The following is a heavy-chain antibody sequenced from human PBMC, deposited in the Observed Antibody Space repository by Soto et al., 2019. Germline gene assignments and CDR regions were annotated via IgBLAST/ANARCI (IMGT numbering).Heavy chain of an antibody. CDR3: ASSYCGGDCYPDYFDY. J-gene: IGHJ4*02. D-gene: IGHD2-21*02. V-gene: IGHV3-7*01. CDR1: GFTFSSYW. CDR2: IKQDGSEK. Sequence: PGGSLRLSCAAPGFTFSSYWMSWVRQAPGKGLERVANIKQDGSEKYYVDSVKGRFTISRDNAKNSLYLQMNSLRAEDTAVYYCASSYCGGDCYPDYFDYWGQGTLVTVSS.